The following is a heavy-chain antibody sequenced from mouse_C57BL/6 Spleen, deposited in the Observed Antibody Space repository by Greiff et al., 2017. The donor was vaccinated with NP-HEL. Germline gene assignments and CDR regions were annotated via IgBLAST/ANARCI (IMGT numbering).Heavy chain of an antibody. CDR3: ERGSGDYDDAFAY. Sequence: VQLQQSGSELRSPGSSVKLSCKDFDSEVFPIAYMSWVRQKPGHGFEWIGGILPSIGSTIYGEKFEDKATLDADTLSNTTYLELNSLTSEDSAIYYYERGSGDYDDAFAYWGQGTLVTVSA. CDR2: ILPSIGST. CDR1: DSEVFPIAY. D-gene: IGHD2-4*01. V-gene: IGHV15-2*01. J-gene: IGHJ3*01.